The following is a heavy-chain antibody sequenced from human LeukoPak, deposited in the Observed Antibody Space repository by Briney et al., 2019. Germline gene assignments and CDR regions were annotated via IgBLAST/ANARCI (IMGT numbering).Heavy chain of an antibody. CDR1: GYSISSGYY. CDR3: AKNASSGFFND. V-gene: IGHV4-38-2*02. J-gene: IGHJ1*01. Sequence: SETLSLTCTVSGYSISSGYYWGWIRQPPGKGLEWIGSIHHSGNRFESGSTHYNPSLKSRVTVSADPSKNQFSLKLSSVTAADTAVYFCAKNASSGFFNDWGQGTLVIVSS. D-gene: IGHD6-13*01. CDR2: IHHSGNRFESGST.